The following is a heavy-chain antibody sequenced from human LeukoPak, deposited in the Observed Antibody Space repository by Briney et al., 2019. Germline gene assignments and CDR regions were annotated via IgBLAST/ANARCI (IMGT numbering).Heavy chain of an antibody. V-gene: IGHV4-59*01. CDR3: AREGDYDSRGYWTDY. CDR2: IYYSGST. J-gene: IGHJ4*02. D-gene: IGHD3-22*01. CDR1: GASISSNY. Sequence: SETLSLTCTVSGASISSNYWSWVRQPPGKGLEWIGYIYYSGSTNYNSSLKSRVTISLDTSRKQFFLNVRSVTAADTAVYYCAREGDYDSRGYWTDYWGQGTLVTVSS.